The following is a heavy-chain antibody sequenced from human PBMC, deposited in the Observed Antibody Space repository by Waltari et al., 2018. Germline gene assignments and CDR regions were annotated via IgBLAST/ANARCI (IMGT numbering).Heavy chain of an antibody. CDR2: INHRGST. CDR1: GGSFSGYY. D-gene: IGHD5-12*01. J-gene: IGHJ4*02. Sequence: QVQLQQWGAGLLKPSETLSLTCAVYGGSFSGYYWSWIRQPPGKGLEWIGEINHRGSTNYNPSLKSRVTISVDTSKNQFSLKLSSVTAADTAVYYCARGGGYPYYFDYWGQGTLVTVSS. CDR3: ARGGGYPYYFDY. V-gene: IGHV4-34*01.